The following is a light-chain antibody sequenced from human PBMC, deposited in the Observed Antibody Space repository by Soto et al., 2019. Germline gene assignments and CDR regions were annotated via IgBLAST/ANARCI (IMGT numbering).Light chain of an antibody. J-gene: IGKJ3*01. V-gene: IGKV3-20*01. CDR3: QQYGSSPL. CDR1: QSVSSSY. CDR2: GAS. Sequence: EIVLTQSPGTLSLSPGERATLSCRASQSVSSSYLAWYQQKPGQAPRLLIYGASSRATGITDRFSGSGSGTDFTLTISRLEPEDVAVYYCQQYGSSPLFGPGTEVDIK.